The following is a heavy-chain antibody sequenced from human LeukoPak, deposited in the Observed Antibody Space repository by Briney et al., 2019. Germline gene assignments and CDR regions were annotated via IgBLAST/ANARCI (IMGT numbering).Heavy chain of an antibody. D-gene: IGHD6-19*01. Sequence: SETLSLTCTVSGGSISSYYWSWIRQPPGKGLEWIGYIYYSGSTNYNPSLKGRVTISVDTSKNQFSLKLSSVTAADTAVYYCARAHSSGWSIKYNWFDPWGQGTLVTVSS. J-gene: IGHJ5*02. CDR3: ARAHSSGWSIKYNWFDP. CDR2: IYYSGST. CDR1: GGSISSYY. V-gene: IGHV4-59*01.